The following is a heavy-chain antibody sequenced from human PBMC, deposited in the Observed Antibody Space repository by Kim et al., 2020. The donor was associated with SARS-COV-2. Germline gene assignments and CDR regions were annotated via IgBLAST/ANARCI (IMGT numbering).Heavy chain of an antibody. CDR2: IKQDGSEK. CDR1: GFTFSNYW. Sequence: GGSLRLSCAASGFTFSNYWMSWVRQAPGKGLEWVANIKQDGSEKYYVDSVKGRFTISRDNAKNSLYLQMSSLRAEDTAVYYCARVMSGSSWGLDLWGRGTLVTVSS. J-gene: IGHJ2*01. V-gene: IGHV3-7*03. D-gene: IGHD6-13*01. CDR3: ARVMSGSSWGLDL.